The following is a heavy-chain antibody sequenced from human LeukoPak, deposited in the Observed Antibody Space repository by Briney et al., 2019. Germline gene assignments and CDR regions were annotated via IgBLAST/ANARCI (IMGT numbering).Heavy chain of an antibody. V-gene: IGHV3-64D*09. CDR2: ISNNGGST. CDR1: EFTLSSYI. Sequence: GGSLRLSCLASEFTLSSYIMHWVRQAPGKGLEYVSAISNNGGSTYYADSVKGRFTISRDNSKNTLYLQMNSLRPEDTAVYYCVRSVTTLSDFHSWGQGTLVTVSS. CDR3: VRSVTTLSDFHS. D-gene: IGHD4-17*01. J-gene: IGHJ4*02.